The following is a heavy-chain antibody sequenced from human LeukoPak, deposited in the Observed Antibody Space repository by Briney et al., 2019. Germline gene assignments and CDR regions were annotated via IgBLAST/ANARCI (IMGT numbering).Heavy chain of an antibody. CDR1: GGSISSSSYY. V-gene: IGHV4-39*01. J-gene: IGHJ4*02. D-gene: IGHD6-13*01. CDR2: IYYSGST. CDR3: PRYSSSSNSDY. Sequence: PSETLSLTCTVSGGSISSSSYYWGWIRQPPGKGLEWSGSIYYSGSTYYNPSLKSRVTISVDTSKNKFSVKLSAVTAADTAVYYCPRYSSSSNSDYWGQGTLVTASS.